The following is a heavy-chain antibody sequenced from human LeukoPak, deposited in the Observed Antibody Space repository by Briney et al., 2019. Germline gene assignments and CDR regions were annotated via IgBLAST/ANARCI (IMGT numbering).Heavy chain of an antibody. J-gene: IGHJ4*02. Sequence: GGSLRLSCAASGFTFSSYAMHWVRQAPGKGLEWVAVISYDGSNKYYADSVKGRFTISRDNSKNTLYLQMNSLRAEDTAVYYCARAGDWNYRDYYFDYWGQGTSVTVSS. CDR1: GFTFSSYA. CDR3: ARAGDWNYRDYYFDY. D-gene: IGHD1-7*01. V-gene: IGHV3-30*04. CDR2: ISYDGSNK.